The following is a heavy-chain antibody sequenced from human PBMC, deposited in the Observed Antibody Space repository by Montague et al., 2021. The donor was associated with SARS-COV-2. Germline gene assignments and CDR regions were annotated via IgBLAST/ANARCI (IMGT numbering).Heavy chain of an antibody. V-gene: IGHV4-59*08. Sequence: SETLSLTCTVSGDSISSDYWTWIRQPPGKGLGWIGFVYYRGNTYYNPSLRGRVTISVDTSSNHFSLTLSSVTAADTAIYYCARHYDHSSRVDSWGQGTLVTVSS. CDR3: ARHYDHSSRVDS. D-gene: IGHD3-16*01. CDR2: VYYRGNT. J-gene: IGHJ4*02. CDR1: GDSISSDY.